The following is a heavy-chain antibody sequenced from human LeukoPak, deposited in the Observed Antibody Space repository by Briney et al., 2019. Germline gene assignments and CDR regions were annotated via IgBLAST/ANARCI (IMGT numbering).Heavy chain of an antibody. J-gene: IGHJ5*02. CDR2: IYYSGST. CDR1: GGSISSGGYY. V-gene: IGHV4-31*03. CDR3: ARAHYDFWSGRNWFDP. Sequence: PSQTLSLTCTVSGGSISSGGYYWSWIRQHPGKGLEWIGYIYYSGSTYYNPSLKSRVTISVDTSKNQFSLKLSSVTAADTAVYYCARAHYDFWSGRNWFDPRGQGTLVTVSS. D-gene: IGHD3-3*01.